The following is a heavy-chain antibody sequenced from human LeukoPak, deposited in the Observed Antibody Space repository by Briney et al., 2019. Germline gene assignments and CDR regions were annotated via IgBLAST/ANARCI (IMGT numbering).Heavy chain of an antibody. CDR2: INNSGVT. Sequence: PSETLSLTCAVHNGSFSGYYWTWIRDAPGKGLEWIGEINNSGVTYYNPSLKSRVTISRDTSKIQFSLQLKSVSAADTAVYYCARGGTTHYYGSGTSPWGQGTLVIVSS. J-gene: IGHJ5*02. CDR1: NGSFSGYY. V-gene: IGHV4-34*01. D-gene: IGHD3-10*01. CDR3: ARGGTTHYYGSGTSP.